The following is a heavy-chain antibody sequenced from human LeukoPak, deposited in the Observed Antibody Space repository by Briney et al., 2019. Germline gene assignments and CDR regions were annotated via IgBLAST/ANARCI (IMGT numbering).Heavy chain of an antibody. V-gene: IGHV3-7*01. D-gene: IGHD6-19*01. CDR1: GFTISTFW. CDR2: INQHENEK. CDR3: VSGGWFFNY. J-gene: IGHJ4*02. Sequence: GGSLRLSCAASGFTISTFWMSGVRQAPGKGLEWVANINQHENEKNYVDSVRGRFTIYRDNAKNSLYLQMNNLRAGDTGIYYCVSGGWFFNYCGQGTLVTVSS.